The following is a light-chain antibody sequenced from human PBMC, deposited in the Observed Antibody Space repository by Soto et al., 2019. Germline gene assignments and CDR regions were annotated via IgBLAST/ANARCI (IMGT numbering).Light chain of an antibody. J-gene: IGLJ2*01. CDR3: SSYTSSSGGV. CDR2: DVS. V-gene: IGLV2-14*01. Sequence: QSVLTQHASVSGSPGQSITISCTGTSSDVGGYNYVSWYQQHPGKAPKLMIYDVSNRPSGVSNRFSGSKSGNTASLTISGLQAEDEADYYCSSYTSSSGGVFGGGTKLTVL. CDR1: SSDVGGYNY.